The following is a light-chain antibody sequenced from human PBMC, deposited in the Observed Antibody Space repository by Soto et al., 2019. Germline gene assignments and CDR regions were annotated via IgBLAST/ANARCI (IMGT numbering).Light chain of an antibody. V-gene: IGKV1-5*03. Sequence: DIQMTQSPSTLSASVGYRVTITCLASQSISSWLAWYQQKPGKAPKLLIYKASTLQSGVPSRFSGSGSGTEFTLTISSLQPDDFANYYCQQYNSYSTWTFGQGTKVDIK. CDR2: KAS. CDR1: QSISSW. J-gene: IGKJ1*01. CDR3: QQYNSYSTWT.